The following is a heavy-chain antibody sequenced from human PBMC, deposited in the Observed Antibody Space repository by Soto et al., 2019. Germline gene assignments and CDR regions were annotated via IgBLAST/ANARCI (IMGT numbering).Heavy chain of an antibody. J-gene: IGHJ5*02. Sequence: QLQLQESGSGLVKPSQALCLTCTVSGGSINSGVYSWNWIRQSPGEGLQWIGYIYQSGTTYYNPSLSGRVTISLDGSRNQVSLNLRSVTAADTAVYYCVRGGVPVAIGGFDLWGQGTLVSVSS. D-gene: IGHD2-2*01. CDR2: IYQSGTT. CDR1: GGSINSGVYS. CDR3: VRGGVPVAIGGFDL. V-gene: IGHV4-30-2*06.